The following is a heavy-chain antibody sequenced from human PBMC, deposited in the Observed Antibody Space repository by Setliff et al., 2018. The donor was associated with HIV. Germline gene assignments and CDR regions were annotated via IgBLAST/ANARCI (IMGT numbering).Heavy chain of an antibody. CDR1: GFMFSDYW. V-gene: IGHV3-7*01. Sequence: PGESLKISCAGSGFMFSDYWLHWVRQAPGKGLEWVADIKDNESEKYYVDSVRGRFTISRDNARNSLFLQMNNLRADDTAVYYCARDRSPRGDGPSYDFAWALDLWGQGTMVTV. D-gene: IGHD2-21*01. CDR2: IKDNESEK. J-gene: IGHJ3*01. CDR3: ARDRSPRGDGPSYDFAWALDL.